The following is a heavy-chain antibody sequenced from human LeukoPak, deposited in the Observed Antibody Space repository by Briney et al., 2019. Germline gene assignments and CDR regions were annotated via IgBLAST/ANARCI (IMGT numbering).Heavy chain of an antibody. CDR1: GGSISSSSYY. V-gene: IGHV4-39*01. CDR2: IYYSGST. J-gene: IGHJ4*02. CDR3: ARPNYDESSGYNY. D-gene: IGHD3-22*01. Sequence: SETLSLTCTVSGGSISSSSYYWGWIRQPPGKGLEWIGSIYYSGSTYYNPSLKSRVTISVDTSKNQFSLKLSSVTAADTAVYYCARPNYDESSGYNYWGQGTLVTVSS.